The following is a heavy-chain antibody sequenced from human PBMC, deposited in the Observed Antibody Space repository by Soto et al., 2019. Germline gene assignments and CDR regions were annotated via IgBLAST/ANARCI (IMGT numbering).Heavy chain of an antibody. Sequence: ASVKVSCKXSGYTFTSYGISWVRQAPGQGLEWMGWISAYNGNTNYAQKLQGRVTMTTDTSTSTAYMELRSLRSDDTAVYYCTRAVLRYFDPTPYYFDYWGQGTLVTVSS. CDR1: GYTFTSYG. V-gene: IGHV1-18*01. J-gene: IGHJ4*02. D-gene: IGHD3-9*01. CDR2: ISAYNGNT. CDR3: TRAVLRYFDPTPYYFDY.